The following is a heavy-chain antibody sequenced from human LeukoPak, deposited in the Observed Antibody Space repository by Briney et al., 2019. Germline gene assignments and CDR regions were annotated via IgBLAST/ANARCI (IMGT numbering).Heavy chain of an antibody. CDR3: ARGPYSSSWFNYYGMDV. Sequence: SETLSLTCAGYGFSFSGYYWSWLRQPQGKGVEGLGEINHSGSNNYNPSLKSRVTISVDTSKNQFSLKLSSVTAADTAVYYCARGPYSSSWFNYYGMDVWGKGTTVTVSS. CDR1: GFSFSGYY. CDR2: INHSGSN. J-gene: IGHJ6*04. V-gene: IGHV4-34*01. D-gene: IGHD6-13*01.